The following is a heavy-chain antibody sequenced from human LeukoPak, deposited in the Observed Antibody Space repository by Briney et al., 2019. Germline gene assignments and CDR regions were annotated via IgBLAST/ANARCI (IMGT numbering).Heavy chain of an antibody. CDR1: GYTFTRYD. CDR3: ARIVGATEALDS. Sequence: GASVKVSCKASGYTFTRYDMNWMRQAPGQGLEFLGWINTNTEKPSYAEDFTGRFVFSLDTSVTTAYLHINNLRADDSAIYYCARIVGATEALDSWGKGTLVTVSS. D-gene: IGHD1-26*01. V-gene: IGHV7-4-1*02. J-gene: IGHJ4*02. CDR2: INTNTEKP.